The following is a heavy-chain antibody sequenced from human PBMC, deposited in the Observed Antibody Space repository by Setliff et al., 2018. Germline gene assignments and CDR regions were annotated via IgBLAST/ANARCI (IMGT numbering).Heavy chain of an antibody. CDR3: AKDIVVVPAAPIDY. CDR2: ISSSSSYI. J-gene: IGHJ4*02. D-gene: IGHD2-2*01. Sequence: GGSLRLSCAASGFTFSSYSMNWVRQAPGKGLEWVSSISSSSSYIYYADSVKGRFTISRDNAKNSLYLQMNSLRAEDTAVYYCAKDIVVVPAAPIDYWGQGTLVTVSS. V-gene: IGHV3-21*01. CDR1: GFTFSSYS.